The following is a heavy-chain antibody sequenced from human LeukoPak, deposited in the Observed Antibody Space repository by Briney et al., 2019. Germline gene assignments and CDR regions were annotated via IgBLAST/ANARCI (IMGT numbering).Heavy chain of an antibody. CDR3: ATECLRYYYDRSGYPPAY. V-gene: IGHV4-38-2*02. CDR1: GYSISSGYY. CDR2: FHHSGGT. Sequence: SETLSLTCTVSGYSISSGYYWGWIRQPPRKGLEWIGSFHHSGGTNYNPSLKSRVTISVDTSKNQISLHLNSVTAADTAVYYCATECLRYYYDRSGYPPAYWGQGTLVTVSS. J-gene: IGHJ4*02. D-gene: IGHD3-22*01.